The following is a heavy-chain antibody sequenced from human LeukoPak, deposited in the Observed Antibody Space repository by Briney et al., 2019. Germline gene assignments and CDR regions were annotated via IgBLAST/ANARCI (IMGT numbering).Heavy chain of an antibody. CDR1: GFTFSSYA. J-gene: IGHJ4*02. D-gene: IGHD3-22*01. V-gene: IGHV3-23*01. CDR2: ISGSGGST. CDR3: AKDQSPGYYDSSGYYDY. Sequence: PGGSLRLSCAASGFTFSSYAMSWVRQAPGKGLEWVSAISGSGGSTYYADSVKGRFTISRDNSKNTLYLQMNSLRAEDTAVYYCAKDQSPGYYDSSGYYDYWGQGTLVTVSS.